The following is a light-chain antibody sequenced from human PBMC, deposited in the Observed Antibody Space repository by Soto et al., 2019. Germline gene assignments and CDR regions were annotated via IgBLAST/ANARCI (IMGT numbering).Light chain of an antibody. CDR2: DVS. CDR1: SGDIGDYNY. V-gene: IGLV2-14*01. CDR3: CSYTRSGSFI. Sequence: RNHAASGKSAPLQSLRIFYNSTSGDIGDYNYVSWYQQHPGKVPKVIIYDVSNRPSGVSYRFSGTKSGNTASLTVSGLHAEDEADYYCCSYTRSGSFIFGTGTKVTVL. J-gene: IGLJ1*01.